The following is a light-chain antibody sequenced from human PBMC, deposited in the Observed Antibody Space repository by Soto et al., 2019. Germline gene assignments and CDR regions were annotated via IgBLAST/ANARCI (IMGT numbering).Light chain of an antibody. V-gene: IGLV3-1*01. Sequence: SYELTQPPSVSVSPGQTATITCSGDKLGDKFATWYQQKPGQSPVLVIYQDSKRPSGIPDRFSGSTSGNTATLTISGTQAIDEADYYCQAWDRSTHVVFGGGTKLTVL. CDR2: QDS. J-gene: IGLJ2*01. CDR1: KLGDKF. CDR3: QAWDRSTHVV.